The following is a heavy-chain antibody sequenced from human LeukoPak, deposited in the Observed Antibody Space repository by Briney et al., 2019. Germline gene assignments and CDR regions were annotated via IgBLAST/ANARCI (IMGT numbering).Heavy chain of an antibody. CDR2: ISSSGSTI. Sequence: GGSLRLSCAASGFTFSSYEMNWVRQAPGKGLEWVSYISSSGSTIYYADSVKGRFTISRDSAKNSLYLQMNSLRAEDTAVYYCAREYDYGDCFDYWGQGTLVTVSS. CDR1: GFTFSSYE. CDR3: AREYDYGDCFDY. V-gene: IGHV3-48*03. J-gene: IGHJ4*02. D-gene: IGHD4-17*01.